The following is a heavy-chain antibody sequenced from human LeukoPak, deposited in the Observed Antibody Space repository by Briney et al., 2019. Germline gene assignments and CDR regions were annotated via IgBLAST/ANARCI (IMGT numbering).Heavy chain of an antibody. CDR1: GLTFADYA. Sequence: PGGSLRPSCTGSGLTFADYALTWVRQAPGKGLEWVGFIGTKVYGGTTEYAASVKGRFTISRDDSKSIVYLHMNPLKTDDTAVYYCAGGNFWSGYWIDYWGQGTLLTVST. V-gene: IGHV3-49*04. CDR2: IGTKVYGGTT. J-gene: IGHJ4*02. D-gene: IGHD3-3*01. CDR3: AGGNFWSGYWIDY.